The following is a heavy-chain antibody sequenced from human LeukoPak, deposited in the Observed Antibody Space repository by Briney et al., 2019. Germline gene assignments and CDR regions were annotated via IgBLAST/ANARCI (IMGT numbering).Heavy chain of an antibody. V-gene: IGHV1-69*04. Sequence: SVKVSCKASGGTFSGYTISWVRQAPGQGLEWMGRIIPTLGIANYAQKFQGRVTITADKSTSTAYMELSSLRSEDTAVYYCARDVSCSGGSCQTDWFDPWGQGTLVTVSS. CDR3: ARDVSCSGGSCQTDWFDP. J-gene: IGHJ5*02. CDR1: GGTFSGYT. CDR2: IIPTLGIA. D-gene: IGHD2-15*01.